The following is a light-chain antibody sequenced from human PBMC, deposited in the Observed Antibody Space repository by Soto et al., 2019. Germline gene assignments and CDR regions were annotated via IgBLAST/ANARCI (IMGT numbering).Light chain of an antibody. V-gene: IGKV1-12*01. CDR3: QQAGSFPRT. CDR2: DAS. J-gene: IGKJ4*01. CDR1: QGIRSW. Sequence: DIQMTQSPSTLSASIGDRVTIACRASQGIRSWLAWYQQKPGKVPKLLIYDASSLQSGVPSRFSGSGSGTDFTLTISSLQPEDFATYYCQQAGSFPRTFGGGTKVEL.